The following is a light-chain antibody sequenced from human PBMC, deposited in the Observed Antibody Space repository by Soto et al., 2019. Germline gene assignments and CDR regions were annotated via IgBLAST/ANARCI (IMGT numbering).Light chain of an antibody. CDR1: QSVSSY. CDR2: TAS. V-gene: IGKV3-20*01. Sequence: EIVLTQSPATLSLSPGERATLSCRASQSVSSYLAWYQQKPGQAPRLLIYTASSRATGVPERFSGSGSGTDFTLTITRLEPEDFAVYYCQHYGVSLWTFGQGTKVDIK. CDR3: QHYGVSLWT. J-gene: IGKJ1*01.